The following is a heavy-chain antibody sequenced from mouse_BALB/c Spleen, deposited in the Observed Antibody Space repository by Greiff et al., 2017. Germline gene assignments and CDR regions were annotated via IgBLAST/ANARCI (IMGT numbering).Heavy chain of an antibody. CDR1: GFNIKDTY. J-gene: IGHJ4*01. CDR2: IDPANGNT. V-gene: IGHV14-3*02. CDR3: ARSWDDGFYAMDY. Sequence: EVKLVESGAELVKPGASVKLFCTASGFNIKDTYMHWVKQRPEQGLEWIGRIDPANGNTKYDPKFQGKATITADTSSNTAYLQLSSLTSEDTAVYYCARSWDDGFYAMDYWGQGTSVTVSS. D-gene: IGHD4-1*01.